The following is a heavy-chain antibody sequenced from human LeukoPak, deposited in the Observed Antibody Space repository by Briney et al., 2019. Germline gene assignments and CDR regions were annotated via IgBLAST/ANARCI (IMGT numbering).Heavy chain of an antibody. J-gene: IGHJ4*02. D-gene: IGHD3-22*01. Sequence: SETLSLTCTVSGGSISSSSYYWGWIRQHPGKGLEWIGSIYYSGRTYYNPSLKSRVTISIDTSKKHFFLHLSSVSAEDTAVYYCASRAFYDSSGLDFWGQGTLVTVSS. V-gene: IGHV4-39*02. CDR1: GGSISSSSYY. CDR3: ASRAFYDSSGLDF. CDR2: IYYSGRT.